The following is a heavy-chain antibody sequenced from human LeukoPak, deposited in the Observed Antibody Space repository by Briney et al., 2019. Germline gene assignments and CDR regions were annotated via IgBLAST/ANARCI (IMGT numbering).Heavy chain of an antibody. CDR2: VYYSGST. V-gene: IGHV4-61*01. CDR3: ARGFGELSFEILFDP. D-gene: IGHD3-10*01. J-gene: IGHJ5*02. CDR1: GGSISSDNYY. Sequence: PSETLSLTCTVSGGSISSDNYYWSWIRQPPGKGLEWIGYVYYSGSTNYNPSLKSRVTISVDTSKNQFSLKLTSVTAADTAVYYCARGFGELSFEILFDPWGQGTLVTVSS.